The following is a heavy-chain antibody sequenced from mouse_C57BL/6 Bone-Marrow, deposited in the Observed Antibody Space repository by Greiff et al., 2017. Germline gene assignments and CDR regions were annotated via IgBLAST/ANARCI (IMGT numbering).Heavy chain of an antibody. CDR1: GYTFTNYW. CDR2: IYPGGGYT. D-gene: IGHD2-5*01. J-gene: IGHJ4*01. Sequence: QVQLQQSGAELVRPGTSVKMSCKASGYTFTNYWIGWAKQRPGHGLEWIGDIYPGGGYTNYNEKFKGKATLTADKSSSTAYMQFSSLTSEDSAIYYSARWGSNGAMDYWGQGTSVTVSS. V-gene: IGHV1-63*01. CDR3: ARWGSNGAMDY.